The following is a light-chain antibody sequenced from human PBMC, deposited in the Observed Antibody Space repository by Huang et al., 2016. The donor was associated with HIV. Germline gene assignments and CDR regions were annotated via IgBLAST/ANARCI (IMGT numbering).Light chain of an antibody. CDR1: QSVSSN. V-gene: IGKV3-15*01. Sequence: EILMTQSPATLSVSPGERATLSCRASQSVSSNLAWYQHQIGQAPRLLIYCSSTRATCIPARISGGGSGTKFTLSISSLQSDDSAVDYCHQYNNWPLFTFGPGTKVDIK. CDR2: CSS. J-gene: IGKJ3*01. CDR3: HQYNNWPLFT.